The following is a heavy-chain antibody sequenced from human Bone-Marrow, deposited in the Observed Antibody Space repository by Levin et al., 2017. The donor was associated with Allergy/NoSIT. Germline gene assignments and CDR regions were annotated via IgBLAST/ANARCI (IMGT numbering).Heavy chain of an antibody. V-gene: IGHV4-59*01. CDR2: IYYSGST. D-gene: IGHD6-6*01. J-gene: IGHJ5*02. CDR1: GGSISSYY. Sequence: RSQTLSLTCTVSGGSISSYYWSWIRQPPGKGLEWIGYIYYSGSTNYNPSLKSRVTISVDTSKNQFSLKLSSVTAADTAVYYCARDRPWFDPWGQGTLVTVSS. CDR3: ARDRPWFDP.